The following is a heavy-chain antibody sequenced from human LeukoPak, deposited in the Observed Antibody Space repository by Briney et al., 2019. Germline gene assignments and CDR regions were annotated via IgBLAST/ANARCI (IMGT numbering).Heavy chain of an antibody. CDR1: GGSISSGGYY. V-gene: IGHV4-30-2*01. D-gene: IGHD1-26*01. J-gene: IGHJ5*02. CDR3: ARVPLSGSTMGPNWFDP. CDR2: IYYSGST. Sequence: SQTLSPTCTVSGGSISSGGYYWSWIRQPPGKGLEWIGYIYYSGSTYYNPSLKSRVTISVDTSKNQFSLKLSSVSAADTAVYYCARVPLSGSTMGPNWFDPWGQGTLVTVSS.